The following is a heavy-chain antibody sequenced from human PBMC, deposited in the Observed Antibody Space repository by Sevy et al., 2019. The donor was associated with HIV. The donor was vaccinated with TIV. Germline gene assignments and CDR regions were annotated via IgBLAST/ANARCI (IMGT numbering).Heavy chain of an antibody. J-gene: IGHJ4*02. CDR3: AKTLQKLPFHPHYFDY. Sequence: GGSLRLSCAASGFTLGSYTMNWVRQAPGEGLEWVASISATGGSTYYADSVKGRFTISRDVSKGLLYLQMNSLAAEDTAIFYCAKTLQKLPFHPHYFDYWGQGTLVTISS. CDR1: GFTLGSYT. V-gene: IGHV3-23*01. D-gene: IGHD2-21*02. CDR2: ISATGGST.